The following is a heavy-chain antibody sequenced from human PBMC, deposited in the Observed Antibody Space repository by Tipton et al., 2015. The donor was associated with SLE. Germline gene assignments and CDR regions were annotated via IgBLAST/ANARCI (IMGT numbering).Heavy chain of an antibody. V-gene: IGHV4-59*11. J-gene: IGHJ4*02. CDR1: GGSIGSHY. D-gene: IGHD3-10*01. CDR2: IFYSGNT. CDR3: ARGNRITMADY. Sequence: GLVKPSETLSLICTVSGGSIGSHYWSWIRQPPGKPLEWIGYIFYSGNTNLNPSLKSRVTMSADASGNQFFLKLSSVTAADTAMYFCARGNRITMADYWGQGTLVTVSS.